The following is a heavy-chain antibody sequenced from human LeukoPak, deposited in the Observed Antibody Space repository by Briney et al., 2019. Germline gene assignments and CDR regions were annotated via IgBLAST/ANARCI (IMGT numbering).Heavy chain of an antibody. V-gene: IGHV3-30*03. J-gene: IGHJ3*02. Sequence: PGRSLRLSCAASGFTFSSYGMHWVRQAPGKGLEWVAVISYDGSNKYYADSVKGRFTISRDNSKNTLYLQMNSLRAEDTAVYYCARDLSSWVPDAFGIWGQGTMVTVSS. CDR2: ISYDGSNK. D-gene: IGHD6-13*01. CDR3: ARDLSSWVPDAFGI. CDR1: GFTFSSYG.